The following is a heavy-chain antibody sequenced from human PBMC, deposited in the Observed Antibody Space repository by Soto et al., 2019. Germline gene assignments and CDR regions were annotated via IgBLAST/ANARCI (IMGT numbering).Heavy chain of an antibody. Sequence: GGSLRLSCAASGFTFSSYAMHWVRQAPGKGLEWVAVISYDGSNKYYADSVKGRFTISRDNSKNTLYLQMNSLRAEDTAVYYCAREGVDYYDSSGYYYGAWYFDYWGQGTLVTVSS. CDR1: GFTFSSYA. J-gene: IGHJ4*02. V-gene: IGHV3-30-3*01. CDR3: AREGVDYYDSSGYYYGAWYFDY. D-gene: IGHD3-22*01. CDR2: ISYDGSNK.